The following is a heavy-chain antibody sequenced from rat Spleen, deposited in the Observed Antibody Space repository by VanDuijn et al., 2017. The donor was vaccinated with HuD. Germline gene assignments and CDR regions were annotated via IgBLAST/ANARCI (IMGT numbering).Heavy chain of an antibody. V-gene: IGHV5-29*01. CDR2: ISYDGSST. CDR3: AVAGYGY. Sequence: EVQLVESDGGLVQPGRSLKLSCAASGFTFSDYYMAWVRQAPTKGLEWVATISYDGSSTYYRDSVKGRFTISRNNAENIVYLQMNSLKSEDTATYYCAVAGYGYWGQGVMVTVSS. J-gene: IGHJ2*01. D-gene: IGHD1-7*01. CDR1: GFTFSDYY.